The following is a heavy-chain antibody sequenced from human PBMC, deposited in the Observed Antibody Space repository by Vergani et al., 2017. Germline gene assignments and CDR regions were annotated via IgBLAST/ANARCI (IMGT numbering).Heavy chain of an antibody. CDR2: IKQDGSEK. CDR1: GFTFSSYW. D-gene: IGHD1-26*01. V-gene: IGHV3-7*02. CDR3: ARRDVGGDPNFDY. J-gene: IGHJ4*02. Sequence: EVQLVESGGGLVQPGGSLRLSCAASGFTFSSYWMSWVRQAPGKGLEWVANIKQDGSEKYYVDSVKGRFTISRDNAKNSLYLQMNSLRAEDTAVYYCARRDVGGDPNFDYWGQGTLVTVSS.